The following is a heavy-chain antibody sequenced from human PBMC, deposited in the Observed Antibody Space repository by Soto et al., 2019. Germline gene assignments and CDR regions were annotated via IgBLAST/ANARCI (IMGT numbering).Heavy chain of an antibody. CDR3: AKDVSRLAADYYFDY. D-gene: IGHD3-16*01. Sequence: GGSLRLSCAAPGFTFSIYALHWVRQAPGKGLEWVAVMSPNGNNQYYADSVRGRFTISRDNSKNTLYLQMNSLRAEDTAVYYCAKDVSRLAADYYFDYWGQGTLVTVSS. CDR2: MSPNGNNQ. CDR1: GFTFSIYA. J-gene: IGHJ4*02. V-gene: IGHV3-30-3*01.